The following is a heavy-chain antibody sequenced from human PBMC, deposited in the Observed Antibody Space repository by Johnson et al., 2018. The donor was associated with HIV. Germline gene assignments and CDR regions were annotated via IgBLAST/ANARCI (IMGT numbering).Heavy chain of an antibody. Sequence: QVQLVESGGGVVQPGRSLRLSCAASGFTFSSYGMHWVRQAPGKGLEWVAVIWYDGSSQYYADSEKGRLTISRDNSKNTLYLQMNSLRAEDTALYYCARETDYGPPNAFDIWGQGTMVTVSS. D-gene: IGHD4-17*01. CDR1: GFTFSSYG. CDR3: ARETDYGPPNAFDI. J-gene: IGHJ3*02. CDR2: IWYDGSSQ. V-gene: IGHV3-33*01.